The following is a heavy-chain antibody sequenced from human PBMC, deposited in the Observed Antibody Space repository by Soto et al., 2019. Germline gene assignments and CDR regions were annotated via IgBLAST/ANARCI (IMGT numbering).Heavy chain of an antibody. CDR1: GFTCGSYW. Sequence: GGSLRLSCAASGFTCGSYWMSWVRQAPGKGLEWVANIKQDGSEKYYADSVRGRFTISRDNAKNSLYLQLNSLRAEDTAVCYCARDPSYFDFWGQGTLVTVSS. J-gene: IGHJ4*02. CDR3: ARDPSYFDF. CDR2: IKQDGSEK. V-gene: IGHV3-7*01.